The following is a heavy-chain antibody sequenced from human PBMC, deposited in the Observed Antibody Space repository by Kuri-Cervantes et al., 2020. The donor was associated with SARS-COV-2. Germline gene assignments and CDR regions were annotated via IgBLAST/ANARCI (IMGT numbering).Heavy chain of an antibody. V-gene: IGHV3-23*01. Sequence: GGSLRLSCAASGFTFSSYAMTWVRQAPGKGMEWVSGISESGDITDYADSVKGRFTISRDSSKNTLYLQRNSLRAEDTAVYYCARSARAAGTYYYYGMDVWGQGTTVTVSS. CDR3: ARSARAAGTYYYYGMDV. D-gene: IGHD6-13*01. J-gene: IGHJ6*02. CDR2: ISESGDIT. CDR1: GFTFSSYA.